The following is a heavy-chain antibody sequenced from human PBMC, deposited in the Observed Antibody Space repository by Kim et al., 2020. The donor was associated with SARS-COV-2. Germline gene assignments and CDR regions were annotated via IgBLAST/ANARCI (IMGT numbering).Heavy chain of an antibody. J-gene: IGHJ4*01. D-gene: IGHD5-18*01. CDR2: IRSQVYGGAV. Sequence: GGSLRLSCKASGFSFRDYAMSWFRRAPGKGLEWVAFIRSQVYGGAVEYAAAVKGRFTISRDDSKSTTYLQVNSLNPEDTGVYYCTRDGGYSYGKIAYWG. CDR3: TRDGGYSYGKIAY. CDR1: GFSFRDYA. V-gene: IGHV3-49*03.